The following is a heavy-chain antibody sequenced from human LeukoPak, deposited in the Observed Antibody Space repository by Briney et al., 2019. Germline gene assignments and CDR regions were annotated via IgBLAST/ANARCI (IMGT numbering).Heavy chain of an antibody. J-gene: IGHJ4*02. Sequence: ASVKVSCKASGYTFTSYYIHWVRQAPGQGLEWMGVINPSGGSTSYAQKFQGRVTMTRDTSTSTVYMELSSLRSEDTAVYYCARDRGGDWDYWGQGTLVTVSS. V-gene: IGHV1-46*01. CDR3: ARDRGGDWDY. CDR1: GYTFTSYY. D-gene: IGHD2-21*02. CDR2: INPSGGST.